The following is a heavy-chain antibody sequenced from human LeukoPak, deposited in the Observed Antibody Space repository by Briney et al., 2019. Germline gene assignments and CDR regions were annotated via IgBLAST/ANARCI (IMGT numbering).Heavy chain of an antibody. Sequence: ASVKVSCKASGYTFTSYDINWVRQATGQGLEWLGWMNPSSGNTGYAQKFQGRVTMTRDTSISTAYMELSSLRSEDTAVYYCARVAYYYDSAGLYLNYFYGMDVRGQGTTVTVSS. J-gene: IGHJ6*02. CDR3: ARVAYYYDSAGLYLNYFYGMDV. D-gene: IGHD3-22*01. CDR1: GYTFTSYD. V-gene: IGHV1-8*01. CDR2: MNPSSGNT.